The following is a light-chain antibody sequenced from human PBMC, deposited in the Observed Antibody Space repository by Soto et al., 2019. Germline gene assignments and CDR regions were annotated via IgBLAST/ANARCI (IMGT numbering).Light chain of an antibody. CDR1: QSVSSY. Sequence: EVELTQSPGTLSLSPGEGATPSCRASQSVSSYLAWYQQKPGQAPRIIIYGASSRATGIPDRFSGSGSGTDFTLTISRLEPEDVAVYYCQQYGSSPVTLGQGTKVDIK. V-gene: IGKV3-20*01. J-gene: IGKJ1*01. CDR3: QQYGSSPVT. CDR2: GAS.